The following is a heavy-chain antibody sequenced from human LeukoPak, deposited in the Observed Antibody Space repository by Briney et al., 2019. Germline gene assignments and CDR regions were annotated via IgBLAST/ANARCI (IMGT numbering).Heavy chain of an antibody. J-gene: IGHJ2*01. D-gene: IGHD5-18*01. CDR2: IYYSGST. CDR1: GVSISSSSYY. V-gene: IGHV4-39*07. Sequence: SETLSLTCTVSGVSISSSSYYWGWLGQRPGKGLEWIGSIYYSGSTYYKPSLKSRVTISVDTSKNQFSLKLSSVTAADTAVYYCARGATAMVRRYFDLWGRGTLVTVSS. CDR3: ARGATAMVRRYFDL.